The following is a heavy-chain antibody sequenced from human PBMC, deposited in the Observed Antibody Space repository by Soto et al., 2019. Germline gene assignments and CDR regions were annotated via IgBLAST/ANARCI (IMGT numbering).Heavy chain of an antibody. Sequence: GGSLRLSCAASGFTFSSYAMSWVRQAQGKGLEWVSAISGSGGSTYYADSVKGRFTISRDNSKNTLYLQMNSLRAEDTAVYYCANGYYYDSSSYPYYFDYWGQGTLVTVSS. CDR3: ANGYYYDSSSYPYYFDY. CDR1: GFTFSSYA. V-gene: IGHV3-23*01. D-gene: IGHD3-22*01. CDR2: ISGSGGST. J-gene: IGHJ4*02.